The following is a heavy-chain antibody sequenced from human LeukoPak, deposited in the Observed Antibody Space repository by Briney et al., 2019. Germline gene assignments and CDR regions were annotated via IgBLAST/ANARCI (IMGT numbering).Heavy chain of an antibody. CDR3: AKDRSSWEINGFDP. D-gene: IGHD2-2*01. CDR1: GFTFSNYG. CDR2: IWYDGSSK. Sequence: GGSLRLSCTASGFTFSNYGMHWVRQAPGKGLEWVAFIWYDGSSKYYADSVKGRFTISRYNSKNTLYLQMNSLRVEGTAVYYCAKDRSSWEINGFDPWGQGRLVSVSS. V-gene: IGHV3-30*02. J-gene: IGHJ5*02.